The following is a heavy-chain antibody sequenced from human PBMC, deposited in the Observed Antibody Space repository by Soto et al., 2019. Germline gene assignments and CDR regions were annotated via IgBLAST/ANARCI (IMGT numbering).Heavy chain of an antibody. CDR2: VYPGYSDP. CDR3: ASRGVGFDY. Sequence: PGESLMISCQGSGSRFTSYWLVWVRQMPGRGLEWMGFVYPGYSDPRYSPASQGEVTISADKSISTAYLQWSSLKASYTARYYCASRGVGFDYWGQGTLVTVSS. D-gene: IGHD3-10*01. J-gene: IGHJ4*02. CDR1: GSRFTSYW. V-gene: IGHV5-51*01.